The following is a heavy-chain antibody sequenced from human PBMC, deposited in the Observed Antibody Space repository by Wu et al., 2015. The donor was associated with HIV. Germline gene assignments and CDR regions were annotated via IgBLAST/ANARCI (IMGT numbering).Heavy chain of an antibody. J-gene: IGHJ3*02. CDR3: ATRIGGTMEAFNI. V-gene: IGHV1-46*03. CDR1: GYTFTDYY. Sequence: QVQLVHSGAEVKKPGASVKVSCKASGYTFTDYYMHWVRQAPGLGLEWLGVLNPSANKISYAQTFQGRVTMTSDKSTTTVYMELDSLRSDDTAVYYCATRIGGTMEAFNIWGQGTLVTVSS. CDR2: LNPSANKI. D-gene: IGHD2/OR15-2a*01.